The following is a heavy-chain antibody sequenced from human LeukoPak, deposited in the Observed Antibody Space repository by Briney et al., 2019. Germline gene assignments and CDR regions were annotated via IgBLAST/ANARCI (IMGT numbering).Heavy chain of an antibody. CDR1: GFTSSSYW. Sequence: GGSLRLSCAASGFTSSSYWMHWVRQAPGKELVWVSRINGDGSTTTYVDSVKGRFTIYRDNAKNTVYLQMNSLRVEDTAVYYCATVRSGSWDWFDPWGQGTLVTVSS. CDR3: ATVRSGSWDWFDP. J-gene: IGHJ5*02. D-gene: IGHD3-10*01. CDR2: INGDGSTT. V-gene: IGHV3-74*01.